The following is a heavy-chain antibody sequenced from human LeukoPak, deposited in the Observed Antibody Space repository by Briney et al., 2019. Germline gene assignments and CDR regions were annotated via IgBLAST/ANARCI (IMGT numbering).Heavy chain of an antibody. J-gene: IGHJ6*03. Sequence: GGSXXLXXAXXGFTFSSYXMRWVRQAPGKGLEWVANIKQDGSEKYYVDSVKGRFTISREKAKNSLYLQMNSLRAEDTAVYYCARDTAASYYYYYMDVWGKGTTVTVSS. V-gene: IGHV3-7*01. CDR3: ARDTAASYYYYYMDV. CDR2: IKQDGSEK. D-gene: IGHD2-2*01. CDR1: GFTFSSYX.